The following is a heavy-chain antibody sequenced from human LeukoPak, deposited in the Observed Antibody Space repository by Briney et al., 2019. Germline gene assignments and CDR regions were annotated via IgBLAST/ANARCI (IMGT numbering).Heavy chain of an antibody. J-gene: IGHJ4*02. CDR3: ARGLAGGRYYFDY. CDR1: GGSFSGYY. V-gene: IGHV4-34*01. Sequence: SETLSLXCAVYGGSFSGYYWSWIRQPPGKGLEWIGEINHSGSTNYDPSLKSRVTISVDTSKNQFSLKLSSVTAADTAVYYCARGLAGGRYYFDYWGQGTLVTVSS. D-gene: IGHD7-27*01. CDR2: INHSGST.